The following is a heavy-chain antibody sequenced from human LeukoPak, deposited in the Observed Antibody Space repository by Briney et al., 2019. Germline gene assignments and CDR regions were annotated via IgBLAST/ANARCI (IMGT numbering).Heavy chain of an antibody. Sequence: GGSLRLSCAASGFTFSDYWMHWVRQAPGKGLVWVSRINTDGGFTRYADSVQGRFIISRGTAKNTLFLQMNSLRAEDTAVYYCAREEKVEGALQYWGQGTLVTVSS. CDR3: AREEKVEGALQY. J-gene: IGHJ4*02. V-gene: IGHV3-74*01. CDR2: INTDGGFT. CDR1: GFTFSDYW. D-gene: IGHD1-1*01.